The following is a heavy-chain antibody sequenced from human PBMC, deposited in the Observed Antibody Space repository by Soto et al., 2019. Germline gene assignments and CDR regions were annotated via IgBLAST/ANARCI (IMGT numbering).Heavy chain of an antibody. Sequence: QVQLQESGPGLVKPSETLTLTCKVSSGPVSNYYWSWIRQPAGKGLEWIGRIYTGGSTNYNPSLKSRVTMSVDTSKNQFSLRLTSVTAADTAVYYCARASVGPPGGGSWTMPFDSWGRGTLVTVSS. D-gene: IGHD2-15*01. CDR3: ARASVGPPGGGSWTMPFDS. CDR1: SGPVSNYY. CDR2: IYTGGST. V-gene: IGHV4-4*07. J-gene: IGHJ4*02.